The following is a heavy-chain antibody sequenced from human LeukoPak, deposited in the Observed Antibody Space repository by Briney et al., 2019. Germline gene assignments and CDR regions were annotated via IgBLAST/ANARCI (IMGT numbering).Heavy chain of an antibody. CDR2: MNPNSCNT. Sequence: ASVKVSCKASGYTFPSYDINWVRQATGQGLEWVGWMNPNSCNTGHAQKFQGRVTMTRNTSISTAYMELSSLRSEDTAVYYCARGSCSGGSCYSGHYHYYYGMDVWGQGTTVTVSS. D-gene: IGHD2-15*01. CDR3: ARGSCSGGSCYSGHYHYYYGMDV. J-gene: IGHJ6*02. CDR1: GYTFPSYD. V-gene: IGHV1-8*01.